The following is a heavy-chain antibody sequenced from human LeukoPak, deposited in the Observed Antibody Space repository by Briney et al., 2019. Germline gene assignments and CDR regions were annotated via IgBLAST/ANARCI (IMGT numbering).Heavy chain of an antibody. V-gene: IGHV4-34*01. J-gene: IGHJ4*02. Sequence: PSETLSLTCAVYGGSFSGYYWSWIRQPPGKGLEWIGEINPSGSTNYNPSLKSRVTISVDTSKNQFSLKLSSVTAADTAVYYCARGGYSYGPRLGNDYWGQGTLVTVSS. CDR2: INPSGST. D-gene: IGHD5-18*01. CDR3: ARGGYSYGPRLGNDY. CDR1: GGSFSGYY.